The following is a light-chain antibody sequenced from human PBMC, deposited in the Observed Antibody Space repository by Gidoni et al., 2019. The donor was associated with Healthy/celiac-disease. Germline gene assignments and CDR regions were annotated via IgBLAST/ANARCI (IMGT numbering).Light chain of an antibody. CDR3: QQYGSSLWT. CDR1: QSVSSSY. J-gene: IGKJ1*01. CDR2: GAS. Sequence: EIVLTQSPGTPSLSPGESATLSCRASQSVSSSYLAWYQQKPGQAPRLLIYGASSRATGIPYRFSGSGSGTDFTLTISRLEPEDFAVYYCQQYGSSLWTFGRGTKVEIK. V-gene: IGKV3-20*01.